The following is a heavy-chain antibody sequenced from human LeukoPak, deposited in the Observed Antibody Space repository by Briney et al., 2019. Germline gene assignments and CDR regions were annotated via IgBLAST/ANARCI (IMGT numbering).Heavy chain of an antibody. CDR2: IRYDGSNK. CDR1: GFTFSSYG. D-gene: IGHD3-22*01. V-gene: IGHV3-30*02. CDR3: AKVLSKGGGYYLTDY. J-gene: IGHJ4*02. Sequence: GGSLGLSCAASGFTFSSYGMHWVRQAPGKGLEWVAFIRYDGSNKYYADSVKGRFTISRDNSKNTLYLQMNSLRPEDTAVYYCAKVLSKGGGYYLTDYWGQGTLVTVSS.